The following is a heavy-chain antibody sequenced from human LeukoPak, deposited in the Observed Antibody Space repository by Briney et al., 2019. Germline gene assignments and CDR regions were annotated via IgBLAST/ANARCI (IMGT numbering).Heavy chain of an antibody. V-gene: IGHV1-8*03. CDR3: ARDWGSKDDAFDI. D-gene: IGHD7-27*01. J-gene: IGHJ3*02. CDR2: MNPNSGNT. CDR1: GCTFTSYD. Sequence: ASVKVSCKASGCTFTSYDINWVRQATGQGLEWMGWMNPNSGNTGYAQKFQGRVTITRNTSISTAYMELSSLRSEDTAVYYCARDWGSKDDAFDIWGQGTMVTVSS.